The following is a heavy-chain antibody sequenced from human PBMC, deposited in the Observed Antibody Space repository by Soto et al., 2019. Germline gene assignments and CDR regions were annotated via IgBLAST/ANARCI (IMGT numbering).Heavy chain of an antibody. CDR3: ARDYYGSGSYLQYYYGMDV. Sequence: QVQLQESGPGLVKPSETLSLTCTVSGGSVSSGSYYWSWIRQPPGKGLEWIGYIYYSGSTNYNPYLKSRVTISVDTSKNQFSLKLSSVTAADTAVYYCARDYYGSGSYLQYYYGMDVWGQGTTVTVSS. D-gene: IGHD3-10*01. CDR2: IYYSGST. J-gene: IGHJ6*02. V-gene: IGHV4-61*01. CDR1: GGSVSSGSYY.